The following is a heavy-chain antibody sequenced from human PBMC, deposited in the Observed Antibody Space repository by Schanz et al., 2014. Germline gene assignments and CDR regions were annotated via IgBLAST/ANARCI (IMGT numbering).Heavy chain of an antibody. Sequence: QVQLQQWGAGLLKPSETLSLTCDVYGGSFSGYFWSWIRQPPGKGLEWIGEFNHSGNNYYNPSLKTRVAISVDTSNNQFSLKLTSVTAADTAVYYCATNMVQGTISDAFDIWDQGTMVTVSS. J-gene: IGHJ3*02. CDR2: FNHSGNN. D-gene: IGHD3-10*01. CDR1: GGSFSGYF. CDR3: ATNMVQGTISDAFDI. V-gene: IGHV4-34*02.